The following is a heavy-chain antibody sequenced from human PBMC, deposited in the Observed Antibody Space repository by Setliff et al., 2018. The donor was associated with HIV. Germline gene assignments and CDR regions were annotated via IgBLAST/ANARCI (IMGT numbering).Heavy chain of an antibody. V-gene: IGHV1-69*10. Sequence: SVKVSCKASGDTFSNSALTWVRQAPGQGLEWMGGIIPILGIANYAQKFQGRVTITADKSTSTAYMELRRLTFDDTAVYYCARDVEHMMDVWGQGTTVTVSS. CDR2: IIPILGIA. CDR1: GDTFSNSA. CDR3: ARDVEHMMDV. J-gene: IGHJ6*02.